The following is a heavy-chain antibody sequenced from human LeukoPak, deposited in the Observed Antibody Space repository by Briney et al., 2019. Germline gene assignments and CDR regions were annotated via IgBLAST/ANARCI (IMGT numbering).Heavy chain of an antibody. D-gene: IGHD3-3*01. CDR1: GGSFSGYY. J-gene: IGHJ5*02. CDR2: INHSGST. Sequence: SETLSLTCAVYGGSFSGYYWSWIRQPPGKGLEWIGEINHSGSTNYNPSLKSRVTISVDTSKNQFSLKPSSVTAADTAVYYCARAGYYDFWSGYYANWFDPWGQGTLVTVSS. CDR3: ARAGYYDFWSGYYANWFDP. V-gene: IGHV4-34*01.